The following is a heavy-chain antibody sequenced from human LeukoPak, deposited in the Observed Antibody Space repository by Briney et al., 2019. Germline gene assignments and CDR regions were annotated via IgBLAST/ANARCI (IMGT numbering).Heavy chain of an antibody. CDR1: GFTFDDYA. Sequence: GGSLRLSCAASGFTFDDYAMHWVRQAPGKGLEWVSLISGDGGSTYYADSVKGRFTISRDNSKNSLYLQMNSLRTEDTALYYCAQDSSRFLEWLSTFVVYWGQGTLVTVSS. CDR2: ISGDGGST. CDR3: AQDSSRFLEWLSTFVVY. J-gene: IGHJ4*02. D-gene: IGHD3-3*01. V-gene: IGHV3-43*02.